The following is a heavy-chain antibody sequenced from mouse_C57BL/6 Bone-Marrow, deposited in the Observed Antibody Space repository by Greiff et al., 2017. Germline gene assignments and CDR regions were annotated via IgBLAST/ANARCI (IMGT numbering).Heavy chain of an antibody. CDR3: ARPGSSYGGPAWFAY. D-gene: IGHD1-1*01. CDR1: GFTFSDYG. V-gene: IGHV5-17*01. Sequence: EVMLVESGGGLVKPGGSLKLSCAASGFTFSDYGMHWVRQAPEKGLEWVAYISSGSSTIYYADTVKGRFTISRDNAKKTLFLQMTSLRSEDTAMYYFARPGSSYGGPAWFAYWGQGTLVTVSA. CDR2: ISSGSSTI. J-gene: IGHJ3*01.